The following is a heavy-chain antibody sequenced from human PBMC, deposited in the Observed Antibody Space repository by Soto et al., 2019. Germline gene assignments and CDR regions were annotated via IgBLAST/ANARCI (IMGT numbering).Heavy chain of an antibody. CDR3: ARGSTKGAAYALDI. J-gene: IGHJ3*02. CDR1: GYSFTGDD. D-gene: IGHD6-25*01. Sequence: GASVKVSCKAAGYSFTGDDMHWVRQAPGQGLEGMGWINPNSGGTNYAQKFQGWVTMTRDTSISTAYMELRRLRSDDTAVYYCARGSTKGAAYALDIWGQGTMVTVSS. V-gene: IGHV1-2*04. CDR2: INPNSGGT.